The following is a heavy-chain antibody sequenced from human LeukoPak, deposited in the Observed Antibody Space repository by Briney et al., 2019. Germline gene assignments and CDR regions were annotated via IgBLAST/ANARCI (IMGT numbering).Heavy chain of an antibody. CDR2: IIPIFGTA. J-gene: IGHJ4*02. CDR3: ARGGLRLGSSWFREYYFDY. V-gene: IGHV1-69*05. D-gene: IGHD5/OR15-5a*01. CDR1: GGTFSSYA. Sequence: ASVKVSCKASGGTFSSYAISWVRQAPGQGLEWMGGIIPIFGTANYAQKFQGRVTITTDESTSTAYMELSGLRSEDTAVYYCARGGLRLGSSWFREYYFDYWGQGTLVTVSS.